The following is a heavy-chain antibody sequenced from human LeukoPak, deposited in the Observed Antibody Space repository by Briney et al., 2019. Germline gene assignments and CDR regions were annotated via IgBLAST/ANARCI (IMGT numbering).Heavy chain of an antibody. CDR2: IKQEGSEK. CDR3: AREKVTGTNPLFTRPNYYMDV. V-gene: IGHV3-7*01. CDR1: GFTFSSHW. Sequence: GGSLRLSCAASGFTFSSHWMSWVRQAPGKGLEWVANIKQEGSEKYYVDSVKGRFTISRDNAKNSLYLQMNSLRAEDTAVYYCAREKVTGTNPLFTRPNYYMDVWGKGTTVTVSS. J-gene: IGHJ6*03. D-gene: IGHD6-19*01.